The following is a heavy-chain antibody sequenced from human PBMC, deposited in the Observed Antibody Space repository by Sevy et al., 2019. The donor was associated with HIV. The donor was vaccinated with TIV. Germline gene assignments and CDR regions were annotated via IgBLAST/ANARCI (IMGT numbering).Heavy chain of an antibody. J-gene: IGHJ4*02. CDR1: GYTFGDYP. D-gene: IGHD3-10*01. Sequence: ASVKVSCKASGYTFGDYPIHWVRRAPGQGLDWMGRITVHNGNTIYSERFQDRVTFTRDTSATTVYMELSSLRSEDTAVYYCATFPVVRGIDFDSWGQGTLVTVSS. CDR2: ITVHNGNT. V-gene: IGHV1-3*01. CDR3: ATFPVVRGIDFDS.